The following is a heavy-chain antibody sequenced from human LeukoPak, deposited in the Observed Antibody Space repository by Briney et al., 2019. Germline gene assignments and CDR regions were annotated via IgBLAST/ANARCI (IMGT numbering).Heavy chain of an antibody. Sequence: ASVKVSCKASGYTFTGYYMHWVRQAPGQGLEWMGWINPNSGGTNYAQKFQGKVTMTRDTSISTAYMELSRLRSDDTAVYYCARVFTIDSSGYYYYWGQGTLVTVSS. D-gene: IGHD3-22*01. CDR2: INPNSGGT. CDR1: GYTFTGYY. CDR3: ARVFTIDSSGYYYY. J-gene: IGHJ4*02. V-gene: IGHV1-2*02.